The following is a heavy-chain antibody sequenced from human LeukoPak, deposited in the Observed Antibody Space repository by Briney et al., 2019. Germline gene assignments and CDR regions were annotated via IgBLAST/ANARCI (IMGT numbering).Heavy chain of an antibody. CDR1: GFTFSTYA. D-gene: IGHD3-22*01. Sequence: GGSLRLSCAASGFTFSTYAMSWVRQAPGKGLEWVSCINGRGVSTYYADSVKGRFTISRDNSKNTLYLQMSSLRADDTAIYYCAREAYYDYSGSLDYWGQGTLVTVSS. J-gene: IGHJ4*02. CDR2: INGRGVST. CDR3: AREAYYDYSGSLDY. V-gene: IGHV3-23*01.